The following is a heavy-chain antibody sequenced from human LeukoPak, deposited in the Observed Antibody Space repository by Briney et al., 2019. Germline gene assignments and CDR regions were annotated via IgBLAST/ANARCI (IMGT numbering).Heavy chain of an antibody. CDR2: IYYSGST. V-gene: IGHV4-31*03. Sequence: SETLSLTCTVSGGSISSGGYYWSWIRQHPGKGLEWIGYIYYSGSTYYNPSLKSRVTISVDTSKNQFSLKLSSVTAADTAVYYCARDRGSYFHWYFDLWGRGTLVTVSS. CDR1: GGSISSGGYY. D-gene: IGHD1-26*01. J-gene: IGHJ2*01. CDR3: ARDRGSYFHWYFDL.